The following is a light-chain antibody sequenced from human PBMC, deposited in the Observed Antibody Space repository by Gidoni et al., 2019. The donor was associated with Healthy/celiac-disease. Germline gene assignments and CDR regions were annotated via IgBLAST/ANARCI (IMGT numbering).Light chain of an antibody. CDR2: AAS. J-gene: IGKJ1*01. CDR3: QQSYSTLSWT. V-gene: IGKV1-39*01. CDR1: QSISSY. Sequence: DIQMTQSPSSLSASVGDRVTITCRASQSISSYLNWYQQKPGNAPKLLIYAASSLQSGVPSRFSGSGSGTDFTLNISRLQPEDFATYYCQQSYSTLSWTFGQGTKVEIK.